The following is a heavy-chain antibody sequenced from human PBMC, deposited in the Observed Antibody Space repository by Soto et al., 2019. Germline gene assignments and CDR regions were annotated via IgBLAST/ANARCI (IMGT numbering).Heavy chain of an antibody. J-gene: IGHJ4*02. D-gene: IGHD2-8*01. Sequence: QVQLVESGGGVVQPGRSLRLSCAASGFTFSRYGMQWVRQAPGKGLEWVSVISDDGSNKYYADSVKGRFTIPRDKSKNTVELQTNSLRAEDTAVYYCAKAWGLMVTPRFEYWGQGTMVTVSS. CDR2: ISDDGSNK. CDR3: AKAWGLMVTPRFEY. V-gene: IGHV3-30*18. CDR1: GFTFSRYG.